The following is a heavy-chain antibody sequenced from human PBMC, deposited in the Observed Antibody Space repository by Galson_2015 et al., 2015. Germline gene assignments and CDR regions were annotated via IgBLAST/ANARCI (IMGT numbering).Heavy chain of an antibody. Sequence: SLRLSCAASGFIFSGYGMHWVRQAPGKGLEWVAVIWYDGSEKYYGDSVKGRFTISRDNSKNTPYLQMNSLRVEDTAVYYCARGPSGSGDAFDIWGQGTMVIVSS. CDR2: IWYDGSEK. V-gene: IGHV3-33*01. J-gene: IGHJ3*02. D-gene: IGHD3-10*01. CDR3: ARGPSGSGDAFDI. CDR1: GFIFSGYG.